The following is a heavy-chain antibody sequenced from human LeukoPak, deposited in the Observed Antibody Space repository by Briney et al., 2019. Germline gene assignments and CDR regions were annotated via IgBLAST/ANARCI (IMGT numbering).Heavy chain of an antibody. V-gene: IGHV4-59*01. J-gene: IGHJ4*02. CDR1: GGSISSYY. CDR3: AREIAAAGIVYYFDY. Sequence: PSETLSLTCTVSGGSISSYYWSWIRQPPGKGLEWIGYIYYSGSTNYNPSLKSRVTISVDTSKNQFSLKLSSVTAADTAVYYCAREIAAAGIVYYFDYWGQRTLVTVSS. CDR2: IYYSGST. D-gene: IGHD6-13*01.